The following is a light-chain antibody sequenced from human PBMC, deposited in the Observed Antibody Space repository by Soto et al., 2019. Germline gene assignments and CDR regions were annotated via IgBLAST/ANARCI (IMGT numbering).Light chain of an antibody. Sequence: EVVLTQSPGTLSLSPGETATLSCRASQSVSGNYLAWYQQKPAQAPRLLIYDASVRAAGIPDRFSGSGSGTDFPLTITGLKPEDLAVDYWHRYGESLFFGGGTKVQIK. CDR3: HRYGESLF. J-gene: IGKJ4*01. V-gene: IGKV3-20*01. CDR2: DAS. CDR1: QSVSGNY.